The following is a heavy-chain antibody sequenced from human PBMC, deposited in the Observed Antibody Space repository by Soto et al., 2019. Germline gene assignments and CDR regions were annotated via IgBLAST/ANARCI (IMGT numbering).Heavy chain of an antibody. CDR2: IYYSGST. D-gene: IGHD3-10*01. Sequence: SETLSLTCTVSGGSISSGGYYWSWIRQHPGKGLEWIGYIYYSGSTYYNPSLKSRVTISVDTSKNQFSLKLSSVTAADTAVYYCAREVLPPYGSGSYGAPFDYWGQGTLVTVSS. CDR1: GGSISSGGYY. CDR3: AREVLPPYGSGSYGAPFDY. V-gene: IGHV4-31*03. J-gene: IGHJ4*02.